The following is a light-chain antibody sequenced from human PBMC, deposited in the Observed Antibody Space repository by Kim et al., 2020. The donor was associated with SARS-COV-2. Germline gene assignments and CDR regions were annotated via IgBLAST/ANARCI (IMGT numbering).Light chain of an antibody. J-gene: IGKJ2*01. CDR2: GGS. CDR3: QQYTRSPPAYT. Sequence: PGKRATHSCRASQTLRNEYLAWYQPTSGQPPWLLIFGGSSRAAGSPDRFSGSGSGTDFSLTISRLEPEDFAVYYCQQYTRSPPAYTLGQGTKLEI. CDR1: QTLRNEY. V-gene: IGKV3-20*01.